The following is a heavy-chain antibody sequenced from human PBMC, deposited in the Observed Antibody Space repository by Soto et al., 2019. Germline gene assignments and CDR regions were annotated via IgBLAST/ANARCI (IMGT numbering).Heavy chain of an antibody. V-gene: IGHV3-23*01. J-gene: IGHJ1*01. CDR1: GFSFSGSA. CDR3: AKEGYDSGWYLES. Sequence: EVQLLESGGGLVQPGGSLRLSCAASGFSFSGSAMCWVRQGPGKGLEFVSSITRSGSEAFYADSVKGRFTMSRDNSKNMLFLQMNSLRAEDTAVYYCAKEGYDSGWYLESWGQGALFTVS. CDR2: ITRSGSEA. D-gene: IGHD6-19*01.